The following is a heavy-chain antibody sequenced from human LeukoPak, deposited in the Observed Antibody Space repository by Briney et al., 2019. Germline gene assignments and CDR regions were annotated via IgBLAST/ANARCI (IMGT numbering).Heavy chain of an antibody. V-gene: IGHV3-30*02. CDR3: ARVGVLLWFGVLPLRPPPLGGMDV. J-gene: IGHJ6*02. D-gene: IGHD3-10*01. CDR2: IHYDESDE. CDR1: GFSFSYG. Sequence: GGSLRLSCVASGFSFSYGMHWVRQAPGKGLEWLTFIHYDESDEYYADSVKGRFTISRDNAKNSLYLQMNSLRAEDTAVYYCARVGVLLWFGVLPLRPPPLGGMDVWGQGTTVTVSS.